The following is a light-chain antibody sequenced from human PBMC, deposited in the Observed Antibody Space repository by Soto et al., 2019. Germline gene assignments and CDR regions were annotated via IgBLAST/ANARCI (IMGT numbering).Light chain of an antibody. CDR2: GAS. Sequence: EIVLTQSPRTLSLSPGERATLSCRASQSVSSSYLAWYQQKPGEAPRLLIYGASSRATGIPDRFSGSGSGTDFTLTISRLEPEDCAVYYCQQYGSSPGTFGQGTKVEIK. CDR3: QQYGSSPGT. J-gene: IGKJ1*01. V-gene: IGKV3-20*01. CDR1: QSVSSSY.